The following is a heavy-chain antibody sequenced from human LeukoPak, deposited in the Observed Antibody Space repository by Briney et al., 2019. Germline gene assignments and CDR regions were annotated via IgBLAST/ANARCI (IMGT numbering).Heavy chain of an antibody. J-gene: IGHJ6*02. CDR3: ARAPKRYCSSTSCYAKNYYYYGMDV. CDR2: IIPILGIA. Sequence: ASVKVSCKASGYTFTGYYMHWVRQAPGQGLEWMGRIIPILGIANYAQKFQGRVTITADKSTSTAYMELSSLRSEDTAVYYCARAPKRYCSSTSCYAKNYYYYGMDVWGQGTTVTVSS. CDR1: GYTFTGYY. V-gene: IGHV1-69*04. D-gene: IGHD2-2*01.